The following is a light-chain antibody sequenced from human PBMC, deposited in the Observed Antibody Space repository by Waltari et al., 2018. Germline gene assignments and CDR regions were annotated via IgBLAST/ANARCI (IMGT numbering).Light chain of an antibody. CDR2: DAS. J-gene: IGKJ5*01. CDR1: QSVSSN. V-gene: IGKV3-15*01. CDR3: QQYNRWPPIT. Sequence: VVLTQSPATLSVSPGESAIISCRASQSVSSNLAWYQQKPGQSPRLLIYDASTRTSSIPARCRGGGSGTEFTLTINSLQSEDSATYYCQQYNRWPPITFGQGTRLDIK.